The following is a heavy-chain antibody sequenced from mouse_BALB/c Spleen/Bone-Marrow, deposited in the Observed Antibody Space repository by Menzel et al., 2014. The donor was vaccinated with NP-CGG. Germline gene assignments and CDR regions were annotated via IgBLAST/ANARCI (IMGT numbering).Heavy chain of an antibody. CDR3: ARHAYYDQTEVSFVC. CDR2: ISGDGRYT. Sequence: EVQGVESGGGLVKSGGSLKLSCAASGFSFSNYGMSWLRQTPEKRLEWVATISGDGRYTFYSVSVKGRFTISRDNAKNNLYLQLSSLRSEDTALYYCARHAYYDQTEVSFVCWGQGTLVTVSA. CDR1: GFSFSNYG. D-gene: IGHD2-4*01. J-gene: IGHJ3*01. V-gene: IGHV5-9-2*01.